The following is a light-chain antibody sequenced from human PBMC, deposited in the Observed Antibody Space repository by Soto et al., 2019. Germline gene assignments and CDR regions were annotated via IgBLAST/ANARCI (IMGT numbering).Light chain of an antibody. Sequence: EIVLTQSPGTLSLSPGERATLSCRASQSVSSSYLAWYQQNPGQAPRLLIYGASSRATGIPDRFSGSGSGTDFALTISSLEPEDFAVYYCQQRSNWPPITFGQGTRLEIK. CDR2: GAS. J-gene: IGKJ5*01. CDR3: QQRSNWPPIT. CDR1: QSVSSSY. V-gene: IGKV3D-20*02.